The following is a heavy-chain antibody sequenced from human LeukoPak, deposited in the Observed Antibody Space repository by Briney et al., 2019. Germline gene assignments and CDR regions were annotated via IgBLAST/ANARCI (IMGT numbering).Heavy chain of an antibody. J-gene: IGHJ3*02. CDR2: INWNGGST. D-gene: IGHD6-13*01. CDR1: GFTFDDYG. V-gene: IGHV3-20*04. CDR3: ARGGVSSSWYSDAFDI. Sequence: GGSLRLSCAASGFTFDDYGMSWVRQAPGKGLELVSGINWNGGSTGYADSVKGRFTISRDNAKNSLYLQMNSLRAEDTALYYCARGGVSSSWYSDAFDIWGQGTMVTVSS.